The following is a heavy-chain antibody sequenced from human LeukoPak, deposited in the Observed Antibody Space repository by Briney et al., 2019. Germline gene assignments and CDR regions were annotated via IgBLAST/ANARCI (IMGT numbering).Heavy chain of an antibody. V-gene: IGHV1-8*01. CDR1: GYTFTTYD. Sequence: GASVKVSCKASGYTFTTYDINWLRQATGQGLEWMGWMNANSGDTGYAQKFRGRVTMTRDTSINTAYMELSSLRSEDTAVYYCAKESGYSYGYEYYFDYWGQGTLVTVSS. CDR3: AKESGYSYGYEYYFDY. J-gene: IGHJ4*02. CDR2: MNANSGDT. D-gene: IGHD5-18*01.